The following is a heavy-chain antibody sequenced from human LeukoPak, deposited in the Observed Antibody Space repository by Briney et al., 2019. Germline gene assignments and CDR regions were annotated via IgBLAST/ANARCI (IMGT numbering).Heavy chain of an antibody. D-gene: IGHD1-26*01. CDR2: ISTSGSAM. Sequence: GSLRLSCAASGFTFSRYTMNWVRQAPGKGLEWVSHISTSGSAMYYADSVKGRFTISRDNAKDSLYLQMNSLRDEDTAVYYCASSGSYRFDYWGQGTLVTVSS. V-gene: IGHV3-48*02. CDR1: GFTFSRYT. J-gene: IGHJ4*02. CDR3: ASSGSYRFDY.